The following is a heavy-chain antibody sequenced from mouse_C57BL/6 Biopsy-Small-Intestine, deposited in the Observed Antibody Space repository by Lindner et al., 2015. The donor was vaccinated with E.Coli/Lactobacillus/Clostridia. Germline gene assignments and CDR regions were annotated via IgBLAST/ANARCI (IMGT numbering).Heavy chain of an antibody. Sequence: VQLQESGAELVRPGTSVRVSCKASGYAFTNYLIEWIKQRPGQGLEWIGLIYPGSGDIKFNEKFKDKATLTADKSSNTAYMQLSSLTSEDSAVYFCASYGNFDYWGQGTTLTVSS. CDR1: GYAFTNYL. CDR2: IYPGSGDI. CDR3: ASYGNFDY. D-gene: IGHD2-1*01. V-gene: IGHV1-54*01. J-gene: IGHJ2*01.